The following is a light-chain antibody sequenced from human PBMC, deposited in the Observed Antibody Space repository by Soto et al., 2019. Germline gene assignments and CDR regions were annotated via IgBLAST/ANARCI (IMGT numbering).Light chain of an antibody. Sequence: QSALAQPRSVSGSPGQSVTISCTGTSSDVGGYNYVSWYQHHPGKAPKFMIYDVNKRPSGVPARFSGSKSGNTASLTISGLQAEDEADYYCCSYAGSYTYVFGNGTKVTV. J-gene: IGLJ1*01. CDR1: SSDVGGYNY. CDR2: DVN. CDR3: CSYAGSYTYV. V-gene: IGLV2-11*01.